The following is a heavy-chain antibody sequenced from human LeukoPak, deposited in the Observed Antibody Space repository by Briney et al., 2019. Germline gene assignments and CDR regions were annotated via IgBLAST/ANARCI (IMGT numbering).Heavy chain of an antibody. J-gene: IGHJ5*02. V-gene: IGHV1-2*02. Sequence: GASVTVSCKVSGYTLTELSMHWVRQAPGQGLEWMGWINPNSGGTNYAQKFQGRVTMTRDTSISTAYVELSRLRSDDTAVYYCARGGTMIVVVITEGYNWFDPWGQGTLVTVSS. CDR2: INPNSGGT. CDR3: ARGGTMIVVVITEGYNWFDP. CDR1: GYTLTELS. D-gene: IGHD3-22*01.